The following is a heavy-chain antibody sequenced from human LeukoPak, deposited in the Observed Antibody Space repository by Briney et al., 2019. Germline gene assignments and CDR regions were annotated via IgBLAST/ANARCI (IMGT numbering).Heavy chain of an antibody. J-gene: IGHJ4*02. CDR3: ASGPGSYYPSVDY. Sequence: ASVKVSCKASGYTFTGYYMHWVRQAPGQGLELMGWINPNSGGTSYAQKFQGRVTMTRDTSISTAYMELSRLRSDDTAVYYCASGPGSYYPSVDYWGQGTLVTVSS. D-gene: IGHD3-10*01. V-gene: IGHV1-2*02. CDR2: INPNSGGT. CDR1: GYTFTGYY.